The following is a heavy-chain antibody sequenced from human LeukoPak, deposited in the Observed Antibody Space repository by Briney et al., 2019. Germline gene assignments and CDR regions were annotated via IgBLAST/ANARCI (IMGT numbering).Heavy chain of an antibody. V-gene: IGHV3-23*01. CDR1: GFTFSSYA. J-gene: IGHJ6*04. CDR2: ISGSGGST. D-gene: IGHD3-10*02. CDR3: AELGITMIGGV. Sequence: PGGSLRLSCAASGFTFSSYAMSWVRQAPGKGLEWVSAISGSGGSTYYADSVKGRFTISRGNAKNSLYLQMNSLRAEDTAVYYCAELGITMIGGVWGKGTTVTISS.